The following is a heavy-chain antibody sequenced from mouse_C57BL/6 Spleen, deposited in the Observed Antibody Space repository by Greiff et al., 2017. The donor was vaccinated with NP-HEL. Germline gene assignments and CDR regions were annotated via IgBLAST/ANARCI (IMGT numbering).Heavy chain of an antibody. D-gene: IGHD1-1*01. CDR1: GYTFTDYY. J-gene: IGHJ4*01. Sequence: EVQLQQSGPELVKPGASVKISCKASGYTFTDYYMNWVKQSHGKSLEWIGDINPNNGGTSYNQKFKGKATLTVDKSSSTAYMELRSLTSEDSAVYYCARSLITTVVEGGYAMDYWGQGTSVTVSS. CDR3: ARSLITTVVEGGYAMDY. CDR2: INPNNGGT. V-gene: IGHV1-26*01.